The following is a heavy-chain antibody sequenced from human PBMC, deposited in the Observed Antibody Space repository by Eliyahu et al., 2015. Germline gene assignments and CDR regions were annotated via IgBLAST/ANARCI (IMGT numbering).Heavy chain of an antibody. J-gene: IGHJ3*02. CDR2: ISSNGGST. CDR1: GFTFSSYA. CDR3: VNGGSSSYDLVFDI. Sequence: EVQLVESGGGLVQPGGSLRLSCSASGFTFSSYAMHWVRQAPGKGLEYVSAISSNGGSTYYADSVKGRFTISRDNSKNTLYLQMSSLRAEDTAVYYCVNGGSSSYDLVFDIWGQGTMVTVSS. D-gene: IGHD6-13*01. V-gene: IGHV3-64D*06.